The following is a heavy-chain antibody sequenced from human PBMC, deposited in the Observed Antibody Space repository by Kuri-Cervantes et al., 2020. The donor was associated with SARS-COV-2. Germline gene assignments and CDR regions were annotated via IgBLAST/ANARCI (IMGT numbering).Heavy chain of an antibody. V-gene: IGHV4-59*01. Sequence: GSLRLSCTVSGGSISSYYWSWIRQLPGKGLEWIGYIYYSGSTNYNPSLKRRVTISVDTSKNQFSLKLSSVTAADTAVYYCASASLGRFFKWSPNFDYWGQGTLVTVSS. D-gene: IGHD3-3*01. CDR1: GGSISSYY. CDR3: ASASLGRFFKWSPNFDY. J-gene: IGHJ4*01. CDR2: IYYSGST.